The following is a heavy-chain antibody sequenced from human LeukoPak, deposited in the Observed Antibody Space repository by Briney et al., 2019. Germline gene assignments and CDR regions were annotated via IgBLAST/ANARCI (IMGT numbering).Heavy chain of an antibody. CDR3: SKDISGYDFVRFFDY. V-gene: IGHV3-43*01. CDR2: INWDGSIT. D-gene: IGHD5-12*01. CDR1: GFTFDDYT. J-gene: IGHJ4*02. Sequence: GGSLRLSCAASGFTFDDYTMHWVRQVPGKGLEWVSLINWDGSITYYADSVKGRFTISRDNNNNSLYLQMNSLRTEDTALYYCSKDISGYDFVRFFDYWGQGTLVTVSS.